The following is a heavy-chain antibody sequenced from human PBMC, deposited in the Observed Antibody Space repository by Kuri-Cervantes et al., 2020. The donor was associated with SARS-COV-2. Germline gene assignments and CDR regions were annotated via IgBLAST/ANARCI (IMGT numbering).Heavy chain of an antibody. CDR1: GGTFSSYA. Sequence: ASVKVSCKASGGTFSSYAISWVRQAPGQGLEWMGRINPNSGGTNYAQKFQGRVTMTRDTSISTAYMELSRLRSDDTAVYYCARDRTGFDYWGQGTLVTVSS. J-gene: IGHJ4*02. D-gene: IGHD1-1*01. CDR2: INPNSGGT. V-gene: IGHV1-2*02. CDR3: ARDRTGFDY.